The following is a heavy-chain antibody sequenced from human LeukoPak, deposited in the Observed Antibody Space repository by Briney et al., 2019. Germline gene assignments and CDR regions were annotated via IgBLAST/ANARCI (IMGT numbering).Heavy chain of an antibody. D-gene: IGHD6-13*01. V-gene: IGHV1-2*02. Sequence: ASVKVSCKASGYTFTGYYMHWVRQAPGQGLEWMGWINPNSGGTNYAQKFQGRVTMTRDTSISTAYMELSRLRSDDTAVYYCARDSLEQQLGHGEYNNWFDPWGQGTLVTVSS. CDR3: ARDSLEQQLGHGEYNNWFDP. J-gene: IGHJ5*02. CDR1: GYTFTGYY. CDR2: INPNSGGT.